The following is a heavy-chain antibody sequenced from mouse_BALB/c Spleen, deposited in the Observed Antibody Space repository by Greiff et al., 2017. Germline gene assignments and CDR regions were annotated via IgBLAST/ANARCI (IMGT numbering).Heavy chain of an antibody. CDR1: GYAFSSYW. V-gene: IGHV1-80*01. Sequence: QVQLKESGAELVRPGSSVKISCKASGYAFSSYWMNWVKQRPGQGLEWIGQIYPGDGDTNYNGKFKGKATLTADKSSSTAYMQLSSLTSEDSAVYFCARDHYYGSSYPYWYFDVWGAGTTVTVSS. CDR3: ARDHYYGSSYPYWYFDV. CDR2: IYPGDGDT. D-gene: IGHD1-1*01. J-gene: IGHJ1*01.